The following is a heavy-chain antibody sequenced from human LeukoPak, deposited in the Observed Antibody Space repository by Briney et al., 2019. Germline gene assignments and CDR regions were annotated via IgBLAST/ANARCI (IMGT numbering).Heavy chain of an antibody. CDR2: IKQDETEK. Sequence: GGSLRLSCAASGLNFRSFWMSWVRQAPGKGLEWVANIKQDETEKFYVDSVKGRFTISRDNAKNSLYLQMNSLRVDDSAFYYCARGFYFSMTELYYLDLWGRGTLVTVSS. CDR3: ARGFYFSMTELYYLDL. J-gene: IGHJ2*01. V-gene: IGHV3-7*04. D-gene: IGHD2-8*01. CDR1: GLNFRSFW.